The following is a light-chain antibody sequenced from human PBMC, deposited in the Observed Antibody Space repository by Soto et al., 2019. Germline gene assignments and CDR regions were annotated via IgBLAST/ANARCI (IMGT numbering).Light chain of an antibody. CDR1: QSVNNK. CDR3: QQYTNWPPIT. V-gene: IGKV3-15*01. J-gene: IGKJ5*01. CDR2: GAS. Sequence: RGMTQSPATLSLSPGDRVTLSCRASQSVNNKVAWYQQKPGQAPRLLIFGASTRATGIPARFSGSGSVTEFTLTISSLQSEDFAVYYCQQYTNWPPITFAQGTRLEIK.